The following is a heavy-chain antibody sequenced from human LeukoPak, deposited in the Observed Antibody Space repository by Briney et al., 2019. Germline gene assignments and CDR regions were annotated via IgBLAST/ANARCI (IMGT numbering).Heavy chain of an antibody. CDR2: IYPGDSDT. CDR1: GYNFTIYW. CDR3: ARAYGGAGAPFDY. V-gene: IGHV5-51*01. Sequence: GESLKISCKGSGYNFTIYWIGWVRQMPGKGLEWMGIIYPGDSDTTYSPSFQGQVIISADKSISTAYLQWSSLKASDTAIYYCARAYGGAGAPFDYWGQGTLVTVSS. J-gene: IGHJ4*02. D-gene: IGHD4/OR15-4a*01.